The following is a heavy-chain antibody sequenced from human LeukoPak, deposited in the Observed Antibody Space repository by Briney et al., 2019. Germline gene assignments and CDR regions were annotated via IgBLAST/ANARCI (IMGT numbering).Heavy chain of an antibody. Sequence: SETLSLTCTVSGGSISSGSYYWSWIRQPAGKGLEWIGRIYTSGSTNYNPSLKSRVTISVDTSKNQFSLKLSSVTAADTAVYYCAKTLHYGHFGKFDSWGQGTLVTVSS. J-gene: IGHJ4*02. D-gene: IGHD4-17*01. CDR2: IYTSGST. CDR3: AKTLHYGHFGKFDS. V-gene: IGHV4-61*02. CDR1: GGSISSGSYY.